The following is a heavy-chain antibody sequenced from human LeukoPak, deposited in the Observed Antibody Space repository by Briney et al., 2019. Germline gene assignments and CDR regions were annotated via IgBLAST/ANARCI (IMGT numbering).Heavy chain of an antibody. J-gene: IGHJ4*02. Sequence: GSLRLSCAASGFTFSSYSMNWVRQAPGKGLEWVSSISSSSSYIYYADSVKGRFTISRDNAKNSLYLQMNSLRAEDTAVYYCARGSEWSNGVSDYWGQGTLVTVSS. CDR1: GFTFSSYS. D-gene: IGHD3-3*01. CDR2: ISSSSSYI. CDR3: ARGSEWSNGVSDY. V-gene: IGHV3-21*01.